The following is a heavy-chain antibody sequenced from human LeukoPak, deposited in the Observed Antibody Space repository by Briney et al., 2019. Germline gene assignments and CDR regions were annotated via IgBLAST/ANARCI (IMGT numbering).Heavy chain of an antibody. CDR2: INPNSGGT. D-gene: IGHD4-17*01. J-gene: IGHJ6*03. Sequence: ASVKVSCKASRYTFTGYYMHWVRQAPGQRLEWMGWINPNSGGTNYAQKFQGRVTMTRDTSISTAYMELSRLRSDDTAVYYCARGSDYGDYMDVWGKGTTVTVSS. V-gene: IGHV1-2*02. CDR3: ARGSDYGDYMDV. CDR1: RYTFTGYY.